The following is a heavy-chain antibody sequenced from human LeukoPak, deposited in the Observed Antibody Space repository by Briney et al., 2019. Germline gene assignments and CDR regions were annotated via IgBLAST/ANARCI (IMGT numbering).Heavy chain of an antibody. CDR2: VRSGGST. CDR1: GGSISSNY. V-gene: IGHV4-59*01. Sequence: PSETLSLTCTVPGGSISSNYWSWIRQPPGKGLEWIGFVRSGGSTNYNPSLKSRVTISVDTSKNQFSLKLSSVTAADTAVYYCARDVTPATVWGQGTLVTVSS. CDR3: ARDVTPATV. J-gene: IGHJ4*02. D-gene: IGHD3-16*01.